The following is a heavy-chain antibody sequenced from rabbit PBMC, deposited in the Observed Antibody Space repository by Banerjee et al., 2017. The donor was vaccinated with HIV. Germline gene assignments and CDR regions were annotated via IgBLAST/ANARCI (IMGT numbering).Heavy chain of an antibody. D-gene: IGHD8-1*01. CDR3: ASQGRYGGSNYYIGFNL. V-gene: IGHV1S47*01. CDR1: GNDFSAYA. J-gene: IGHJ4*01. CDR2: IYPGLGIT. Sequence: QQQLEESGGGLVKPEGSLTLTCKASGNDFSAYAISWVRQAPGKGPEWIAWIYPGLGITKYANSVKGRFTISSDNAQNTVSLQMTSLTGSDTATYFCASQGRYGGSNYYIGFNLWGPGTLVTVS.